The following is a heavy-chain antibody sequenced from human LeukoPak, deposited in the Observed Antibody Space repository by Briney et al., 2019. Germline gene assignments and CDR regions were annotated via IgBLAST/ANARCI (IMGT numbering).Heavy chain of an antibody. Sequence: ASVKVSCKASGGTFSSYAISWVRQAPGQGLEWMGGIIPIFGTANYAQKFQGRVTITADESTSTAYMELSSLRSEDTAVYYCGRGFLRCFDWGGGVHAFDIWGQGTMVTVSS. CDR3: GRGFLRCFDWGGGVHAFDI. D-gene: IGHD3-9*01. V-gene: IGHV1-69*13. CDR1: GGTFSSYA. CDR2: IIPIFGTA. J-gene: IGHJ3*02.